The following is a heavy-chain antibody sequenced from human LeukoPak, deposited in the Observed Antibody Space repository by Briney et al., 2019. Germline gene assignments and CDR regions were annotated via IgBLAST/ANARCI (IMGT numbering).Heavy chain of an antibody. D-gene: IGHD5-12*01. Sequence: GASVKVSCKASGYTFTGYYMRWVRQAPGQGLEWMGWINPNSGGTNYAQKFQGRVTMTRDTSISTAYMELSRLRSDDTAVYYCARDPDIVATITPVDYWGQGTLVTVSS. CDR1: GYTFTGYY. J-gene: IGHJ4*02. V-gene: IGHV1-2*02. CDR3: ARDPDIVATITPVDY. CDR2: INPNSGGT.